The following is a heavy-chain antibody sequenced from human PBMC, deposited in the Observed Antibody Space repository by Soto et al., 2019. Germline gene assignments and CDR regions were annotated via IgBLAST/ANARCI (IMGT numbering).Heavy chain of an antibody. CDR3: AGARDDYGDYERRDALDM. CDR2: IYYSGST. V-gene: IGHV4-59*01. Sequence: SETLSLTCTVSGGSISSYYWSWIRQPPGKGLEWIGYIYYSGSTNYNPSLKSRVTISVDTSKDQFSLKLSSVTAADTAVYYCAGARDDYGDYERRDALDMWGQGTMVTVS. CDR1: GGSISSYY. D-gene: IGHD4-17*01. J-gene: IGHJ3*02.